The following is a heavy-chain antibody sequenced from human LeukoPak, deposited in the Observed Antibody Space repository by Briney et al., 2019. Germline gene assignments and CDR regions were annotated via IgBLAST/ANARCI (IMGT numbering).Heavy chain of an antibody. CDR2: ISGSGGST. Sequence: PGGSLRLSCAASGFTFSSYAMSWVRQAPGKGLEWVSAISGSGGSTYYADSVKGRFTISRDNSKNTLYLQMNSLRAEDTAVYYCAGAYYYDSSGYPYYFDYWGQGTLVTVSS. CDR1: GFTFSSYA. D-gene: IGHD3-22*01. V-gene: IGHV3-23*01. J-gene: IGHJ4*02. CDR3: AGAYYYDSSGYPYYFDY.